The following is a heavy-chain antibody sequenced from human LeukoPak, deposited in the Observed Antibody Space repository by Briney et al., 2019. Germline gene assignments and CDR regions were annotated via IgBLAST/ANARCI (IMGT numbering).Heavy chain of an antibody. CDR2: IGTAGDT. CDR1: GFTFSSYD. CDR3: ARGGSSSSRLWFDP. D-gene: IGHD6-13*01. J-gene: IGHJ5*02. Sequence: GGALRNSCAASGFTFSSYDMHRVRKATGKGLEWVSAIGTAGDTYYPGSVKGRFTISRENAKNSLCLQMNSLRAGDTAVYYCARGGSSSSRLWFDPWGQGTLVTVSS. V-gene: IGHV3-13*01.